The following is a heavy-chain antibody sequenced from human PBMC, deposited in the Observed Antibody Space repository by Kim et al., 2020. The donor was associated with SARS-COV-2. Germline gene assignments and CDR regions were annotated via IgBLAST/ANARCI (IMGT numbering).Heavy chain of an antibody. CDR2: IRSKANSYAT. CDR1: GFTFSGSA. V-gene: IGHV3-73*01. Sequence: GGSLRLSCAASGFTFSGSAMHWVRQASGKGLEWVGRIRSKANSYATAYAASVKGRFTISRDDSKNTAYLQMNSLKTEDTAVYYCTSPTPSIAAAGALVYYYYGMDVWGQGTTVTVSS. D-gene: IGHD6-13*01. CDR3: TSPTPSIAAAGALVYYYYGMDV. J-gene: IGHJ6*02.